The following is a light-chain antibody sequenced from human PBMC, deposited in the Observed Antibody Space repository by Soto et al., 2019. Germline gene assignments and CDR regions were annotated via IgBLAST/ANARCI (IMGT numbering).Light chain of an antibody. CDR3: FSYISSTTNV. V-gene: IGLV2-14*01. CDR2: EVN. Sequence: QSALTQPASVSGAPGQSITISCAGSNSDIGGYNFVSWYQQHPGKAPKIIIVEVNKRPSGISNRFSGSKSGNTASLTISGLQAEDEDDYYCFSYISSTTNVLGSGTKLTVL. CDR1: NSDIGGYNF. J-gene: IGLJ1*01.